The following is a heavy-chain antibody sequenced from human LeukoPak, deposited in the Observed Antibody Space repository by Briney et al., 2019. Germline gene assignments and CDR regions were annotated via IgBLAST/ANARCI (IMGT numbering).Heavy chain of an antibody. CDR1: GYSLSELS. D-gene: IGHD4-23*01. V-gene: IGHV1-24*01. CDR2: FHPEEDKI. CDR3: AIFGGNPLNWFSP. Sequence: AASVKVSCKVSGYSLSELSIHWVRQAPGKGLECMGGFHPEEDKIVHLQKFQGRVTMTEDTSTDTAYMELSSLRSEDTAVYYCAIFGGNPLNWFSPWGQGTLVIVSS. J-gene: IGHJ5*02.